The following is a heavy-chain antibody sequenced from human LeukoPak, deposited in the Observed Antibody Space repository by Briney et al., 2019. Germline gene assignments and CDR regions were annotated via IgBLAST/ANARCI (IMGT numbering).Heavy chain of an antibody. V-gene: IGHV3-23*01. Sequence: PGGSLRLSCAASGFTFSSYAMSWVRQAPGKGLEWVSAISGSGGSTYYADSVKGRFTISRDNSKNTLYLQMNSLRAEDTAVYYCAKSHNYYDSSGYYYGDYWGQGTLVTVSS. CDR2: ISGSGGST. CDR3: AKSHNYYDSSGYYYGDY. J-gene: IGHJ4*02. CDR1: GFTFSSYA. D-gene: IGHD3-22*01.